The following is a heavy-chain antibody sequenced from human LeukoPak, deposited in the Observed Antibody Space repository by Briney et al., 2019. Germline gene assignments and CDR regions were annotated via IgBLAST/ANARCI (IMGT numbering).Heavy chain of an antibody. D-gene: IGHD6-13*01. CDR2: ISWNSGSI. Sequence: GGSLRLSCAASGFTFDDHAMHWVRQAPGKGLEWISGISWNSGSIGYADSVKGRFTISRDNAKNSLYLQMNSLRAEDTAFYYCAKDIVAAAGIGFDYWGQGTLVTVSS. J-gene: IGHJ4*02. CDR1: GFTFDDHA. CDR3: AKDIVAAAGIGFDY. V-gene: IGHV3-9*01.